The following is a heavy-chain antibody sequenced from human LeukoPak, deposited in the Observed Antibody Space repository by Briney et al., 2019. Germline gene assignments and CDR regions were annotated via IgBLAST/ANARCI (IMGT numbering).Heavy chain of an antibody. CDR2: ISYDGSTK. V-gene: IGHV3-30*18. Sequence: PGGSLRLSCAASGFTFSSYGMHWVRQAPGKGLEWVAVISYDGSTKYYADSVKGRFTISRDNSKNTLYLQMNSLRAEDTAVYYCAKLPLTTVTQTDDYWGQGTLVTVSS. D-gene: IGHD4-17*01. CDR3: AKLPLTTVTQTDDY. J-gene: IGHJ4*02. CDR1: GFTFSSYG.